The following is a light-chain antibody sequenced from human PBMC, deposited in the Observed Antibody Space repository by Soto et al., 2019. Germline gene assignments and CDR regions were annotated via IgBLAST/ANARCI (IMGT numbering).Light chain of an antibody. CDR1: QSVSSN. CDR2: GVS. V-gene: IGKV3-15*01. CDR3: QQYNNWPPTWT. Sequence: EILMTPSPATLSVSPGERANLSCRASQSVSSNLAWYQQTPGQAPRLLIYGVSTRATDIPARFSGSGSGTEFTLTISSLQSEDFAVYYCQQYNNWPPTWTFGQGTKVDIK. J-gene: IGKJ1*01.